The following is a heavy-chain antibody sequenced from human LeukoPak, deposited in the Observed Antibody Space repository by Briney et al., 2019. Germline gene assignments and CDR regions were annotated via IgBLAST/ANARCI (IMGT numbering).Heavy chain of an antibody. CDR1: GGSISSYY. CDR2: IYYSGST. D-gene: IGHD3-22*01. Sequence: SETLSLTCTVSGGSISSYYWSWIRQPPGKGLEWIGHIYYSGSTNYNPSLKSRVTISVDTSKNQFSLKLSSVTAADTAVYYCARAPLPITMIVDWGQGTLVTVSS. V-gene: IGHV4-59*01. CDR3: ARAPLPITMIVD. J-gene: IGHJ4*02.